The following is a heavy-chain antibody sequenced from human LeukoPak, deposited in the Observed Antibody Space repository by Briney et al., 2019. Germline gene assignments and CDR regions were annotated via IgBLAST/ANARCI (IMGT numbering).Heavy chain of an antibody. J-gene: IGHJ4*02. V-gene: IGHV3-23*01. CDR3: RRDTRGGGSPAGPL. Sequence: GGSLRLSCAASGFTFSSYWMHWVRQAPGKGLQWVSGLSGSADYTYYAESVKGRFTISRDNSRNTMYLQMNSLKTEDTAVYSCRRDTRGGGSPAGPLWGQGILVTVSS. D-gene: IGHD2-15*01. CDR2: LSGSADYT. CDR1: GFTFSSYW.